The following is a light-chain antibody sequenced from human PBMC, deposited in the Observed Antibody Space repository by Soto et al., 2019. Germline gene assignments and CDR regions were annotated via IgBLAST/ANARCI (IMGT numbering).Light chain of an antibody. CDR3: QQRSNWHGLT. CDR2: DAS. V-gene: IGKV3D-11*01. Sequence: EIVLTQSPATLSLSPRERATLSCRASQGVSSYLAWYQQKPGQAPRLLIYDASNRATGIPARFSGSGPGTDFTLTISSLEPEDFAVYYCQQRSNWHGLTFGGGTKVEIK. J-gene: IGKJ4*01. CDR1: QGVSSY.